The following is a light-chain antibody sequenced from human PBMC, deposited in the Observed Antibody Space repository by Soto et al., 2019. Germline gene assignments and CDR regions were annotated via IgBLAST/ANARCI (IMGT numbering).Light chain of an antibody. CDR1: SSDVDNYNY. J-gene: IGLJ2*01. V-gene: IGLV2-8*01. CDR3: SSYAGSNNSL. CDR2: EVS. Sequence: QSALTQPPSASGSPGQSVTIYCTGTSSDVDNYNYVSWYQQHPGKAPKLMIYEVSKRPSGVPDRFSGSKSGNTASLTVSGLQAEDEADYYCSSYAGSNNSLFGVGTKLTVL.